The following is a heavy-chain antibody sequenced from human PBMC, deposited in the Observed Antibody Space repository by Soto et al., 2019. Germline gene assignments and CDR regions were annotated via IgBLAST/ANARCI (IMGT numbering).Heavy chain of an antibody. V-gene: IGHV3-23*01. D-gene: IGHD3-22*01. CDR2: ISGSGGST. J-gene: IGHJ6*02. CDR3: ATGDSSGYYYPYYYGMDV. CDR1: GFTFSSYA. Sequence: PGGSLRLSCAASGFTFSSYAMSWVRQAPGKGLEWVSAISGSGGSTYYADSVKGRFTISRDNSKNTLYLQMNSLRAEDTAVYYCATGDSSGYYYPYYYGMDVWGQGTTVTVSS.